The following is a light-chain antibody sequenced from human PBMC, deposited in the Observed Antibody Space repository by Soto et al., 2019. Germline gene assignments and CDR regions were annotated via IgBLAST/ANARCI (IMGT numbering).Light chain of an antibody. V-gene: IGLV3-1*01. CDR3: QAWDSSVV. CDR1: KLGGKY. Sequence: SYELTQPPSVSVSPGQTASMTCSGEKLGGKYVCWYQQKPGQSPVLVIYDDSKRPSGIPERFSGSNSGNTATLTISGTQAMDEADYYCQAWDSSVVFGGGTKVTVL. CDR2: DDS. J-gene: IGLJ2*01.